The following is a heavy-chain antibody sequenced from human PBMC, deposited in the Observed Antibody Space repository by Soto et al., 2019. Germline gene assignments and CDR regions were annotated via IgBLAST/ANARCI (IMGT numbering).Heavy chain of an antibody. J-gene: IGHJ4*02. D-gene: IGHD3-3*01. V-gene: IGHV3-30*18. Sequence: QVQLVESGGGVVQPGRSLRLSCAASGFTFSNFGMHWGRQAPGKGREWVAAISADGSDKYFSDSVKGPFTISRDNSKNTLFLQMNSLRVEDTAVYYCTKRSEVARQDLDYCGQGTLVTVSS. CDR2: ISADGSDK. CDR3: TKRSEVARQDLDY. CDR1: GFTFSNFG.